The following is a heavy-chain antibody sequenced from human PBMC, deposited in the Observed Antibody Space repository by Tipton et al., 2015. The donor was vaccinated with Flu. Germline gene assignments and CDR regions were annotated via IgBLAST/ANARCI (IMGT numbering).Heavy chain of an antibody. D-gene: IGHD3-22*01. CDR2: INHSGSS. CDR3: ARLRSSGRAFDY. J-gene: IGHJ4*02. CDR1: GGSFTDYY. V-gene: IGHV4-34*01. Sequence: TLSLTCAVYGGSFTDYYWSWIRQPPGKGLEWIGGINHSGSSNYNPSLKSRVTISVDTSKNQFSLTLSSATAADTAVYYCARLRSSGRAFDYWGQGTLVTVSS.